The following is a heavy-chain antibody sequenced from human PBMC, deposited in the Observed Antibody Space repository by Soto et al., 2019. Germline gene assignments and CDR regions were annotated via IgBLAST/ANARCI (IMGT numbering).Heavy chain of an antibody. D-gene: IGHD3-3*01. V-gene: IGHV4-31*11. CDR3: ARVITIFGVVINVWFDP. CDR1: GGSISSGGYY. J-gene: IGHJ5*02. Sequence: TLSLTCAVSGGSISSGGYYWSWIRQHPGKGLEWIGYIYYSGSTYYNPSLKSRVTIPVDTSKNQFSLKLSSVTAADTAVYYCARVITIFGVVINVWFDPWGQGTLVTVSS. CDR2: IYYSGST.